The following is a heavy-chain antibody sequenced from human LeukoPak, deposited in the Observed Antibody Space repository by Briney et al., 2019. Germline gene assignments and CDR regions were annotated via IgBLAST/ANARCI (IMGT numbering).Heavy chain of an antibody. J-gene: IGHJ3*02. D-gene: IGHD3-9*01. CDR1: GFTFDDYA. CDR3: ASLAPTYYDILTGTNDAFDI. CDR2: ISWNSGSI. V-gene: IGHV3-9*01. Sequence: GGFLRLSCAASGFTFDDYAMHWVRQAPGKGLEWVSGISWNSGSIGYADSVKGRFTISRDNAKNSLYLQMNSLRAEDTALYYCASLAPTYYDILTGTNDAFDIWGQGTMVTVSS.